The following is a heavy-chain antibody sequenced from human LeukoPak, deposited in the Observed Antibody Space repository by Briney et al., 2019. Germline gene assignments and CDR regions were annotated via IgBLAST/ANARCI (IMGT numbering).Heavy chain of an antibody. D-gene: IGHD2-2*01. CDR3: ARDGSTSWPYYYYYYYMDV. CDR1: GGSISSYY. CDR2: IYYSGST. J-gene: IGHJ6*03. V-gene: IGHV4-59*01. Sequence: SETLSLTCTVSGGSISSYYWSWIRQPPGKGLEWIGYIYYSGSTNYNPSLKSRVTISVDTSKNQFSLKLSSVTAADTAVYYCARDGSTSWPYYYYYYYMDVWGKGTTVTVSS.